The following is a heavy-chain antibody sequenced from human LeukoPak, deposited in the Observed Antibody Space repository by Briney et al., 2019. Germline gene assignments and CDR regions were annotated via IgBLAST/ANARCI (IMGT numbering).Heavy chain of an antibody. D-gene: IGHD1-26*01. Sequence: ASVKVSCKASGYTFTGYYMHWVRQAPGQGLEWMGRINPNSGGTNYAQKFQGRVTMTRDTSISTAYMELSRLRSDDTAVYYCARRSVGATFGPHFDYWGQGTLVTVSS. CDR3: ARRSVGATFGPHFDY. CDR2: INPNSGGT. V-gene: IGHV1-2*06. J-gene: IGHJ4*02. CDR1: GYTFTGYY.